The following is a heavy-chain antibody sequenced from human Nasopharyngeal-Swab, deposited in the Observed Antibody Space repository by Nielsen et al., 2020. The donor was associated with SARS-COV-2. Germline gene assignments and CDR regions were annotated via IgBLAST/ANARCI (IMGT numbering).Heavy chain of an antibody. Sequence: VRQAPGKGLEWVSYISGGSRAIYYADSVKGRFTISRDNGKNSLYLQMSSLRDEDTAVYYCASHSRVAYSMDVWGPRTTVPVSS. CDR2: ISGGSRAI. J-gene: IGHJ6*02. V-gene: IGHV3-48*02. CDR3: ASHSRVAYSMDV. D-gene: IGHD2-15*01.